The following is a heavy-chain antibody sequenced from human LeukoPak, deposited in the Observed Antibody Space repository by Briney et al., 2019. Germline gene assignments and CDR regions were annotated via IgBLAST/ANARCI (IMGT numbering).Heavy chain of an antibody. J-gene: IGHJ6*02. Sequence: PGGSLRLSCAVSGFTFSTYSMNWVRQAPGKGLEWVSYISSSSSTIYYADSVKGRFTISRDNSKNTLYLQMNSLRAEDTAVYYCARDLRLGATPLYYGMDVWGQGTTVTVSS. D-gene: IGHD1-26*01. V-gene: IGHV3-48*01. CDR3: ARDLRLGATPLYYGMDV. CDR1: GFTFSTYS. CDR2: ISSSSSTI.